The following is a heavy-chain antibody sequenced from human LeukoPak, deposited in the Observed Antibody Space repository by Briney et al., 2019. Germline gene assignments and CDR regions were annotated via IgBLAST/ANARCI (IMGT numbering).Heavy chain of an antibody. CDR2: ISGSGVST. J-gene: IGHJ4*02. CDR1: GFTFSNYA. D-gene: IGHD5-12*01. CDR3: AKDVRSYDALIDY. V-gene: IGHV3-23*01. Sequence: PGGSLRLSCAASGFTFSNYAMSWVRRAPGKGLEWVSTISGSGVSTYYADSVKGRFTISRDNSKNTLYLQMNSLRAEDTAVYYCAKDVRSYDALIDYWGQGTLVTVSS.